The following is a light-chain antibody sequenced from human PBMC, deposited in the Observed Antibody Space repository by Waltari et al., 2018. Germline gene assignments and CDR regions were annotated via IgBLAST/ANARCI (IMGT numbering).Light chain of an antibody. CDR3: QAWDSRTYV. Sequence: SYDLTQPPSVSVSPGQTASITCSGDKLGDKYACWYQQKPGQSPVLVIYQDSKRPSGIPARFSGSNSGNTATLTISGTQAMDEADYYCQAWDSRTYVFGTGTKVTVL. CDR1: KLGDKY. J-gene: IGLJ1*01. V-gene: IGLV3-1*01. CDR2: QDS.